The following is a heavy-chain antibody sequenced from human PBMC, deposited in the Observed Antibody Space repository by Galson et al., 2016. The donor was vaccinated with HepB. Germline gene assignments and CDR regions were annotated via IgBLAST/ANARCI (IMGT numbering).Heavy chain of an antibody. Sequence: SLRLSCAASGFTFSDYYMHWIRQAPGTGLEWVADMNSGGNIRDYADSVKGRFTISRDNAKNSLYLEMTNLRAEDTAVYFCARDGWLGQLMMFDIWGQGTLVIVSS. CDR2: MNSGGNIR. CDR1: GFTFSDYY. CDR3: ARDGWLGQLMMFDI. V-gene: IGHV3-11*04. J-gene: IGHJ3*02. D-gene: IGHD6-19*01.